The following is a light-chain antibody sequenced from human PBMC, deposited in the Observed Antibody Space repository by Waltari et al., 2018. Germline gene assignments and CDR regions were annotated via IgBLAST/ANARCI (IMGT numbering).Light chain of an antibody. J-gene: IGKJ4*01. CDR3: QQRNKWPVT. CDR2: DVS. Sequence: DIVLTQSPATLSLSPAERATLSCRASQSVANYLAWYQQKPGQAPRLLIYDVSNRATDIPARFSGSGFATDFTLTISDLKPEDIAVYYCQQRNKWPVTFGGGTKVEIK. V-gene: IGKV3-11*01. CDR1: QSVANY.